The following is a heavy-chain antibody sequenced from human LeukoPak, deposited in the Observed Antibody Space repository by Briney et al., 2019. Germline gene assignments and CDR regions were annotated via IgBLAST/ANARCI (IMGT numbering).Heavy chain of an antibody. V-gene: IGHV4-34*01. J-gene: IGHJ4*02. D-gene: IGHD6-13*01. Sequence: SETLSLTCAVYGGSFSGYYWSWIRQPPGKGLEWIGEINHSGSTNYNPSLKSRVTISVETSKNQFSLKLSSVTAADTAVYYCAGESIAAAGGFDYWGQGTLVTVSS. CDR1: GGSFSGYY. CDR3: AGESIAAAGGFDY. CDR2: INHSGST.